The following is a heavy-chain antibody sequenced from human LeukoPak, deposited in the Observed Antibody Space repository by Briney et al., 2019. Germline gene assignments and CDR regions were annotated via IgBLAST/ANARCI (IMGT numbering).Heavy chain of an antibody. V-gene: IGHV1-69*04. Sequence: GASVKVSCKASGYTFTSYGISWVRQAPGQGLEWMGRIIPILGIANYAQKFQGRVTITADKSTSTAYMELSSLRSEDTAVYYCARTISGVAATSYAFDIWGQGTMVTVSS. CDR3: ARTISGVAATSYAFDI. D-gene: IGHD2-15*01. CDR1: GYTFTSYG. J-gene: IGHJ3*02. CDR2: IIPILGIA.